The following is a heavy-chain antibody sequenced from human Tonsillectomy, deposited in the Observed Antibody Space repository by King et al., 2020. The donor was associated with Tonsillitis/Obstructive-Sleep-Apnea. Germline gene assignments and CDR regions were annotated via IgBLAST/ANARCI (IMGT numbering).Heavy chain of an antibody. CDR1: GFSLSTSGVG. V-gene: IGHV2-5*02. CDR3: AHQDNWELYFDY. J-gene: IGHJ4*02. D-gene: IGHD1-20*01. Sequence: TLKESGPTLVKPTQTLTLTCTFSGFSLSTSGVGVVWIRQPPGKALEWLALIYWDDDKSYSPSLTSRLTIHKDTSKNQVVLTMTNMDPVDTATYSCAHQDNWELYFDYWGQGTLVTVSS. CDR2: IYWDDDK.